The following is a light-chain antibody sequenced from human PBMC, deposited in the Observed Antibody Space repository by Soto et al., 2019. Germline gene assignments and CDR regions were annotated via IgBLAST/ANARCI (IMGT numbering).Light chain of an antibody. Sequence: DIQMTQSPSSLSASVGDRVTITWRAGLGISNYLAWYQQKPGTVPNLLRYGASTLQSGVPSRGSGSGSGTDFTLTISSMEPEDVASYYCQKYNSLWTFGQGTKVDIK. CDR2: GAS. CDR1: LGISNY. V-gene: IGKV1-27*01. CDR3: QKYNSLWT. J-gene: IGKJ1*01.